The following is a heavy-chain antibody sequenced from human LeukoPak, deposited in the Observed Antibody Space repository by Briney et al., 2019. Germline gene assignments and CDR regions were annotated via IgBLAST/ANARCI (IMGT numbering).Heavy chain of an antibody. J-gene: IGHJ6*03. CDR3: ARDPKTYMDV. CDR2: IYYSGST. V-gene: IGHV4-39*07. Sequence: SETLSLTCTVSGGSISSSSYYWGWIRQPPGKGLEWIGSIYYSGSTYYNPSLKSRVTISVDTSKNQFSLKLSSVTAADTAVYYCARDPKTYMDVWGKGTTVTVSS. CDR1: GGSISSSSYY.